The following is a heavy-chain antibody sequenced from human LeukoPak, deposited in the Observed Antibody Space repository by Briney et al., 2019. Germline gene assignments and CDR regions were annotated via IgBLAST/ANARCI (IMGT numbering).Heavy chain of an antibody. J-gene: IGHJ4*02. CDR1: GGSISSHY. CDR2: IYYSGST. Sequence: SETLSLTCTVSGGSISSHYWSWIRQPPGKGLEWMGYIYYSGSTNYNPSLKSRVTISVDTSKNQFSLKLSSVTAADTAVYYCARGISSRRFDYWGQGTLVTVSS. D-gene: IGHD6-6*01. CDR3: ARGISSRRFDY. V-gene: IGHV4-59*11.